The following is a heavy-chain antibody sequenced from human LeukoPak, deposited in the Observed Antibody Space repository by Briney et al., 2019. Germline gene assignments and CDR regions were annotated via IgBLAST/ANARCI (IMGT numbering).Heavy chain of an antibody. CDR3: AGDYEGNLAFDI. Sequence: GGSLRLSCAASGFSFSNCSMNWVRQAPGKGLEWVSSISSGSTYIYYADSLEGRFTISRDNVRNSLYLQMSSLRAEDTAVYYCAGDYEGNLAFDIWGQGTMVTVSS. D-gene: IGHD4-23*01. CDR2: ISSGSTYI. CDR1: GFSFSNCS. V-gene: IGHV3-21*01. J-gene: IGHJ3*02.